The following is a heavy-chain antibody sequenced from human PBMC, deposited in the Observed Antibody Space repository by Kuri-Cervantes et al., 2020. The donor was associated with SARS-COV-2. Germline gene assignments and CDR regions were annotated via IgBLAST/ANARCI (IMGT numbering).Heavy chain of an antibody. V-gene: IGHV3-48*03. CDR2: ISSSGSTI. CDR1: GFTFSSYE. D-gene: IGHD1-26*01. Sequence: GGSLRLSCAASGFTFSSYEMNWVRQAPGKGLEWVSYISSSGSTIYYADSVKGRITISRDNAKNSLYLQMNSLRAEDTAVYYCARDLSQGLLRNWGQGTLVTVSS. J-gene: IGHJ4*02. CDR3: ARDLSQGLLRN.